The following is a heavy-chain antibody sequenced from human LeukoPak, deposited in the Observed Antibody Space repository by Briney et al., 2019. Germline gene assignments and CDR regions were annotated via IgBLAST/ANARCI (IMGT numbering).Heavy chain of an antibody. Sequence: PGGSLRLSCAASGFTFNTYSMNWVRQAPGKGLEWGSCISFDGSDATYADSVKGRFTISRDNAKNTLHLQMDSLTVEDTAVYYCAVSNWMAPWGQGTLVTVSS. V-gene: IGHV3-74*01. J-gene: IGHJ5*02. CDR3: AVSNWMAP. CDR1: GFTFNTYS. CDR2: ISFDGSDA.